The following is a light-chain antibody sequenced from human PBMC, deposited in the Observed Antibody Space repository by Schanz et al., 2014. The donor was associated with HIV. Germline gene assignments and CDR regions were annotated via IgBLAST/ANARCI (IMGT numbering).Light chain of an antibody. Sequence: QSVLTQPPSASGTPGQRVTISCSGSSSNIKINAVNWYQHLPGTGPKLLIYATYNRPSGVPDRLSGSGSGTSASLVISGLQSQDEADYYCATWVDSLKGWVFGGGTKVTVL. CDR1: SSNIKINA. CDR3: ATWVDSLKGWV. V-gene: IGLV1-44*01. CDR2: ATY. J-gene: IGLJ3*02.